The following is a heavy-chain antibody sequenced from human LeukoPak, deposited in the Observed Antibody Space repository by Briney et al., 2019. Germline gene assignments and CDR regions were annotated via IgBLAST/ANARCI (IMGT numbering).Heavy chain of an antibody. D-gene: IGHD6-25*01. V-gene: IGHV3-23*01. Sequence: GESLRLSRAASGFTLSSYGMSWVRQTPGKGLECVSTIRDSDGRTYYADSVEGRFTISRDNSTNTLYLQMNSLRAGDTAIYYCAKSGNTETVDYWGQGTLVTVSS. CDR1: GFTLSSYG. CDR2: IRDSDGRT. CDR3: AKSGNTETVDY. J-gene: IGHJ4*02.